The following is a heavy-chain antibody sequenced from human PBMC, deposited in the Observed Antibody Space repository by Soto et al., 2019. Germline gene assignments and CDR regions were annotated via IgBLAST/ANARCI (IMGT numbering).Heavy chain of an antibody. J-gene: IGHJ6*02. D-gene: IGHD1-26*01. Sequence: ASVKVSCKASVYTFTSYGISWVRQAPGQGLEWMGWISAYNGNTNYAQKLQGRVTMTTDTSTSTAYMELRSLRSDDTAVYYCARSLGDYYYYGMDVWGQGTTVTVSS. CDR2: ISAYNGNT. V-gene: IGHV1-18*01. CDR3: ARSLGDYYYYGMDV. CDR1: VYTFTSYG.